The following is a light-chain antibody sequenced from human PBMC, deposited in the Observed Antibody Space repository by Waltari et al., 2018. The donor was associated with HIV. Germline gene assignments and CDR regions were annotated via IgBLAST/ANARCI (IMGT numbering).Light chain of an antibody. CDR3: YSATDNNLKV. Sequence: SYELTQPSSVSVSPGQTARITCSGDVLSRKYVRWFQQKPGQDPVLIIYKARERPSGIPERFSGSTSGTTVTLTISGAQAEDEADYYCYSATDNNLKVFGAGTKLTVL. CDR2: KAR. J-gene: IGLJ2*01. CDR1: VLSRKY. V-gene: IGLV3-27*01.